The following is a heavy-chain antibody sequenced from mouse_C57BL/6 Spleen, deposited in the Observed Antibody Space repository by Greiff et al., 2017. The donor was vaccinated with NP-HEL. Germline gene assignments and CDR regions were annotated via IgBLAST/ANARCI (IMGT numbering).Heavy chain of an antibody. CDR2: IDPSDSYT. V-gene: IGHV1-59*01. CDR1: GYTFTSYW. Sequence: QVQLKQPGAELVRPGTSVKLSCKASGYTFTSYWMHWVKQRPGQGLEWIGVIDPSDSYTNYNQKFKGKATLTVDTSSSTAYMQLSSLTSEDSAVYYCARRSPTSGTTWFAYWGQGTLVTVSA. CDR3: ARRSPTSGTTWFAY. J-gene: IGHJ3*01. D-gene: IGHD3-2*02.